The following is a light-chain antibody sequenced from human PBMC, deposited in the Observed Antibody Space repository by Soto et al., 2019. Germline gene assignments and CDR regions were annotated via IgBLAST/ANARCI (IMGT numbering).Light chain of an antibody. J-gene: IGLJ2*01. CDR2: VGTGGIVG. V-gene: IGLV9-49*01. CDR1: SGYSNYK. Sequence: QLVLTQPPSASASLGASVTLTCTLSSGYSNYKVDWYQQRPGKGPRFVMRVGTGGIVGSKGDGIPDRFSVLGSGLNRYLTIKNIQEEDESDYHCGADHGSGSNFVVVFGGGTTLTVL. CDR3: GADHGSGSNFVVV.